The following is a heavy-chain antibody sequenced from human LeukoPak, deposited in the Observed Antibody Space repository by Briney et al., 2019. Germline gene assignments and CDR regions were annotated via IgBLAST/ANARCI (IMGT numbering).Heavy chain of an antibody. CDR1: GFTFSSYG. V-gene: IGHV3-20*04. D-gene: IGHD3-16*01. CDR3: ARAVVYDYVWGSYGPLGY. Sequence: PGGSLRLSCAASGFTFSSYGMHWVRQAPGKGLEWVSGINWNGGSTGYADSVKGRFTISRDNAKNSLYLQMNSLRAEDTALYYCARAVVYDYVWGSYGPLGYWGQGTLVTVSS. J-gene: IGHJ4*02. CDR2: INWNGGST.